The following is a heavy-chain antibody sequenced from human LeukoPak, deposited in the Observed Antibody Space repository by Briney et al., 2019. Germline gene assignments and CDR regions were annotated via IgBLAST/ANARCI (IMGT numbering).Heavy chain of an antibody. V-gene: IGHV3-48*03. CDR3: ARSPIFGVVI. J-gene: IGHJ3*02. CDR2: ISSSGSTI. Sequence: GGSLRLSCAASGFTLSSYEINWVRQAPGKGLEWVSYISSSGSTIYYADSVKGRFTISRDNAKNSLYLQMNSLRAEDTAVYYCARSPIFGVVIWGQGTMVTVSS. D-gene: IGHD3-3*01. CDR1: GFTLSSYE.